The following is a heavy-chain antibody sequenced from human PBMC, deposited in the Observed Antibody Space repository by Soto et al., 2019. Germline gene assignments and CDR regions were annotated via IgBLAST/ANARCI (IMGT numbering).Heavy chain of an antibody. Sequence: GGSLRLSCAASGFTFSSYWMHWVRQAPGKGLVWVSRINSDGSSTSYADSVKGRFTISRDNAKNTLYLQMNSLRAEDTAVYYCAREGSYSSGWYRDWGQGTLVTVSS. D-gene: IGHD6-19*01. CDR2: INSDGSST. J-gene: IGHJ4*02. CDR1: GFTFSSYW. CDR3: AREGSYSSGWYRD. V-gene: IGHV3-74*01.